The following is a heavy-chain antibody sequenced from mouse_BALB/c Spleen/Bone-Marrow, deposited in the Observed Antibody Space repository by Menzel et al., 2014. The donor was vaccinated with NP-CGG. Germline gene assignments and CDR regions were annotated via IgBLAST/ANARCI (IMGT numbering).Heavy chain of an antibody. Sequence: EVMLVESGGGLVQPGGSLKLSCAASGFDFSRFWMSWVRPAPGKGLEWIGEINPDSSTINYTPSLKDKFIISRVNAKNTLYLQKSKVRSEDTALYYCTRLHYYGYSAYWGQGTLVTVST. CDR3: TRLHYYGYSAY. CDR1: GFDFSRFW. J-gene: IGHJ3*01. V-gene: IGHV4-1*02. CDR2: INPDSSTI. D-gene: IGHD1-2*01.